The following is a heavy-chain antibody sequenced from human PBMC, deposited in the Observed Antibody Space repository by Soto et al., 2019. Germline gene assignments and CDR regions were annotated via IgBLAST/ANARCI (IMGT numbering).Heavy chain of an antibody. J-gene: IGHJ4*02. D-gene: IGHD3-10*01. CDR2: IRQDGSED. CDR3: AGGSGWLIDH. Sequence: LRLSCAASGFTFSNFWMNLVRQAPGSGLEWLAIIRQDGSEDLYVDSLKDRFTISRDNAKNSLYLQINSLRAEDTAVYYCAGGSGWLIDHWGQGTLVTVSS. V-gene: IGHV3-7*04. CDR1: GFTFSNFW.